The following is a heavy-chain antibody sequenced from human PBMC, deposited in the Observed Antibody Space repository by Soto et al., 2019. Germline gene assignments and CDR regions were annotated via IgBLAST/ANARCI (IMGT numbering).Heavy chain of an antibody. V-gene: IGHV3-30-3*01. CDR1: GFTFSGYA. J-gene: IGHJ4*02. Sequence: PGGSLRLSCAASGFTFSGYAMHWVRQAPGKGLEWVAVISYDGSNKYYADSVKGRFTISRDNSKNTLYLQMNSRRAEDTAVYYCARDEGIVVVTATPFDYWGQGTLVTVSS. CDR2: ISYDGSNK. D-gene: IGHD2-21*02. CDR3: ARDEGIVVVTATPFDY.